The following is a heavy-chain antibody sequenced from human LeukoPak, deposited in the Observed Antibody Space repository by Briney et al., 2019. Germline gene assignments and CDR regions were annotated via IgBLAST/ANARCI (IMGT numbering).Heavy chain of an antibody. J-gene: IGHJ4*02. D-gene: IGHD1-26*01. Sequence: PGESLKISCKGSGYSFTSYWISWVRQMRGKGLEWMGRIAPSDSYTKYSPFFQAHVTISADKSISTAYLQWSSLKASDTAMYYCARYSGSYYVDYWGQGTLVTVSS. CDR2: IAPSDSYT. CDR1: GYSFTSYW. V-gene: IGHV5-10-1*01. CDR3: ARYSGSYYVDY.